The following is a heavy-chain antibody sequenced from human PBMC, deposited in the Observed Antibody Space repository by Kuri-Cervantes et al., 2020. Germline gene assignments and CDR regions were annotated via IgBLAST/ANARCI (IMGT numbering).Heavy chain of an antibody. D-gene: IGHD3-10*01. Sequence: GESLKISCKGSGYSFTNYWIGWVRQMPGKGLEWVGIIYPDDSDTRYSPSFQGQVTISADKSISTAYLQWSSLRASDTAMYYCARPYGSATYYAYYAMDVWGQGTTVTVSS. J-gene: IGHJ6*02. V-gene: IGHV5-51*01. CDR2: IYPDDSDT. CDR3: ARPYGSATYYAYYAMDV. CDR1: GYSFTNYW.